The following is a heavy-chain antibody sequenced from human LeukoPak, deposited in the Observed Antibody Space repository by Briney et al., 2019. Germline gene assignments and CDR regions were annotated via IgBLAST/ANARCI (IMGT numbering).Heavy chain of an antibody. CDR1: GFTFSSYA. V-gene: IGHV3-23*01. CDR2: ISGSGGTT. Sequence: PGGSLRLSCAASGFTFSSYAMSWVRQAPGKGLEWVSAISGSGGTTYYADSVKGRFTTSRDNSKNTLYLQMNTLRAEDTAVYYCAKDYRSSWYFDYWGQGTLVTVSS. J-gene: IGHJ4*02. CDR3: AKDYRSSWYFDY. D-gene: IGHD6-6*01.